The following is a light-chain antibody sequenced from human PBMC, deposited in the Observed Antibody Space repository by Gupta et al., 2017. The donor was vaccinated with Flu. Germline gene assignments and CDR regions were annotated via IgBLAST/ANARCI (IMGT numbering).Light chain of an antibody. CDR2: GAS. V-gene: IGKV3-15*01. CDR1: QSVSSN. Sequence: EIVMTQSPATLSVSPGERATLSCRASQSVSSNLAWYQKKPGQAPRLLIYGASTRAKGIKARFSGSGVGTEFNLTISSRHSEDFEVYYCQQENNWHPNVTFGQGTKVEIK. J-gene: IGKJ1*01. CDR3: QQENNWHPNVT.